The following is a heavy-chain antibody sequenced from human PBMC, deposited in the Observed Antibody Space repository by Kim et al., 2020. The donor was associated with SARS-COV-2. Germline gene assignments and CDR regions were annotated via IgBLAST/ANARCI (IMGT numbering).Heavy chain of an antibody. CDR2: ISYDGTIQ. V-gene: IGHV3-30*18. CDR1: GPTFRNYG. CDR3: AKGPIAVVSGGKMWLDP. D-gene: IGHD2-2*01. Sequence: GGSLRLSCAASGPTFRNYGMHWVRQAPGKGLEWVADISYDGTIQYYGDSVEGRFTISRDNSKNTLYLQMNSLRLEDTAVYYCAKGPIAVVSGGKMWLDPWGQGTLVTVSS. J-gene: IGHJ5*02.